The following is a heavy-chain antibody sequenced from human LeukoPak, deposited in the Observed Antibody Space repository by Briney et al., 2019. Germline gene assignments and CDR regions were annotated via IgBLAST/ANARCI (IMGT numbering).Heavy chain of an antibody. V-gene: IGHV3-48*02. CDR3: ARERSSIDY. CDR2: ISSSSSII. CDR1: GFTFSSYN. D-gene: IGHD6-6*01. J-gene: IGHJ4*02. Sequence: GGSLRPSCEASGFTFSSYNMNWVRQAPGKGLEWVSYISSSSSIIYYADSVKGRFTVSRDNAKNSLYLQMNSLRDEDTAVYYCARERSSIDYWGQGTLVTVSS.